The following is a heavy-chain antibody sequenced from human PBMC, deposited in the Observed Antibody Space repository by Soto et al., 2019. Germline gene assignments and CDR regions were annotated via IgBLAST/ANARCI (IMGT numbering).Heavy chain of an antibody. J-gene: IGHJ5*02. CDR2: IIPIFGTA. Sequence: SVNVSSKASGGTFSSYAISCGRHAPGQGLECLGGIIPIFGTANYAQKCQGRVTITADKSTSTAYMELSSLRSEDTAVYYCARGSNYRGPSYKWCGPWGRGTLVTVSS. V-gene: IGHV1-69*06. D-gene: IGHD1-7*01. CDR3: ARGSNYRGPSYKWCGP. CDR1: GGTFSSYA.